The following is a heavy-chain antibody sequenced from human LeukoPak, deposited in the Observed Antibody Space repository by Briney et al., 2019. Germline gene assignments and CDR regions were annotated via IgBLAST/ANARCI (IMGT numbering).Heavy chain of an antibody. CDR1: GFTFRSYA. Sequence: GGSLRLSCTASGFTFRSYAMHWVRQAPGKGLEWVALISYDGSNKYYAEFVKGRFTISRDNAKNSLYLQMNSLRAEDTAVYYCASLPLGYSGSFWGQGTLVTVSS. CDR2: ISYDGSNK. CDR3: ASLPLGYSGSF. D-gene: IGHD1-26*01. V-gene: IGHV3-30*04. J-gene: IGHJ4*02.